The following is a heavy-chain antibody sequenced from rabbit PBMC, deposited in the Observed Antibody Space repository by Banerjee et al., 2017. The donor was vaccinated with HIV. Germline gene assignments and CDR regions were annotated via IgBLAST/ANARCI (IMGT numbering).Heavy chain of an antibody. J-gene: IGHJ4*01. D-gene: IGHD1-1*01. CDR3: ARGGYAGSGGYNL. V-gene: IGHV1S40*01. CDR1: GFSLSNNYW. CDR2: ISTSSGST. Sequence: QSLEESGGDLVKPGASLTLTCTASGFSLSNNYWICWVRQAPGKGLERIACISTSSGSTYYASWAKGRFTISKTSSTTVTLQMTSLTAADTATYFCARGGYAGSGGYNLWGQGTLVTVS.